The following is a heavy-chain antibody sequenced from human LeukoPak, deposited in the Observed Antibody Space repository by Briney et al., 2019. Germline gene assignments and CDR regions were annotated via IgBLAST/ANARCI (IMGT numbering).Heavy chain of an antibody. CDR1: GYTFIAYY. CDR2: IYPNSGGT. Sequence: ASVKVSCKASGYTFIAYYMHWVRQAPGQGLEWMGWIYPNSGGTNYAQKFQGRVTMTRDMSTSTVYMELSSLRSEDTAVYYCARASVLLWFGELSHFDYWGQGTLVTVSS. CDR3: ARASVLLWFGELSHFDY. J-gene: IGHJ4*02. D-gene: IGHD3-10*01. V-gene: IGHV1-2*02.